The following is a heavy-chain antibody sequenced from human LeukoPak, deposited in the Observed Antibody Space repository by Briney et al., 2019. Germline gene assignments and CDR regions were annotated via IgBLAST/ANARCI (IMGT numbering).Heavy chain of an antibody. D-gene: IGHD5-12*01. Sequence: SETLSLTCTVSGGSISSSSYYWGWIRQPPGKGLEWIGSIYYSGSTYYNPSLKSRVTISVDTSKNQFSLKLSSVTAADTAVYYCASWLRYPLHRVQSVDPWGQGTLVTVSS. CDR1: GGSISSSSYY. J-gene: IGHJ5*02. CDR3: ASWLRYPLHRVQSVDP. V-gene: IGHV4-39*07. CDR2: IYYSGST.